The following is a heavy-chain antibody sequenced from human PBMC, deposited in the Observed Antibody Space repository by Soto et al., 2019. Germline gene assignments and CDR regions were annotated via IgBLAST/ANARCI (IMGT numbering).Heavy chain of an antibody. J-gene: IGHJ5*01. CDR2: ISNDGGTQ. Sequence: GGSLRLSCAASTLTVSLYGIQWVRQAPGKGLDWVAFISNDGGTQYYADSVKGRVSISRDNSMNTVDLHMNSLRAEDTAIYYCARDIWSGNYKWFDSWGQGTLVTVSS. CDR3: ARDIWSGNYKWFDS. D-gene: IGHD3-3*01. CDR1: TLTVSLYG. V-gene: IGHV3-30*03.